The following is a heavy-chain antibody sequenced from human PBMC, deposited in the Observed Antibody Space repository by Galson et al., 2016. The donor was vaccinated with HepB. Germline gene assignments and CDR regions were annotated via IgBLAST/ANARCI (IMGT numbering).Heavy chain of an antibody. D-gene: IGHD2-21*02. V-gene: IGHV4-59*01. CDR2: VYKTGNT. CDR1: GGSISSYF. CDR3: ARGVTGTPYFDF. J-gene: IGHJ4*02. Sequence: CNVSGGSISSYFWSWVRQPPGKGLEWIGYVYKTGNTNYNPSLKSRVTVSVDTSKNQFSLKLRSVTTADTAVYYCARGVTGTPYFDFWGQGALVTVSS.